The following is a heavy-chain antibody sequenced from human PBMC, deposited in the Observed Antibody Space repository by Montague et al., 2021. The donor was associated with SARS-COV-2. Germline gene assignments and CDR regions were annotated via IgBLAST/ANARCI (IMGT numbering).Heavy chain of an antibody. CDR2: FGNTSSNI. CDR1: GFTLSSYG. D-gene: IGHD2-21*01. Sequence: SLRLSCAASGFTLSSYGINWVRQAPGKGLEWLSYFGNTSSNIYYGDSVKGRFTVSRDNAKNSLSLQMNGLRAEDTAEYYCARDTPTEYSNSSRNCHYYYGMDVWGQGTTVTVSS. CDR3: ARDTPTEYSNSSRNCHYYYGMDV. V-gene: IGHV3-21*01. J-gene: IGHJ6*02.